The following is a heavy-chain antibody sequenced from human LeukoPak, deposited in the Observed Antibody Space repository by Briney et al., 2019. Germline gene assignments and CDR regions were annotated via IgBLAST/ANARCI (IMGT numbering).Heavy chain of an antibody. CDR2: ISSSSSYI. D-gene: IGHD6-13*01. V-gene: IGHV3-21*01. CDR3: ARGGIAAFDY. CDR1: GFTFSSYS. J-gene: IGHJ4*02. Sequence: GGSLRLSCAASGFTFSSYSMNWVRQAPGKGLDWVSSISSSSSYIYYADSVKGRFTISRDNAKNSLYLQMNSLRAEDTAVYYCARGGIAAFDYWGQGTLVTVSS.